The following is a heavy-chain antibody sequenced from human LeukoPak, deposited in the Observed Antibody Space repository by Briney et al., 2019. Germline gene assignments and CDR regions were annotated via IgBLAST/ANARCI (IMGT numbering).Heavy chain of an antibody. Sequence: GGSLRLSCAAPGFTFSNAWMTWVRQAPGKGLEWVGRIKSKTDGGTTDYAAPVKGRFTISRDDSKNTLYLQMNSLETEDTAVYYCTTGIYDSSAVTSYWGQGTLVTVSS. D-gene: IGHD3-22*01. J-gene: IGHJ4*02. CDR2: IKSKTDGGTT. CDR1: GFTFSNAW. V-gene: IGHV3-15*01. CDR3: TTGIYDSSAVTSY.